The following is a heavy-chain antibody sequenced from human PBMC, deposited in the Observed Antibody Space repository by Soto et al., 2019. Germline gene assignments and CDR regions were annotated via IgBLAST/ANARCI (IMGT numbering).Heavy chain of an antibody. D-gene: IGHD4-17*01. CDR1: GGSISSSSDY. J-gene: IGHJ6*02. CDR2: IYDSGSA. CDR3: ARGQVTTATRLGYYYGMDV. Sequence: PSETLSLTCTVSGGSISSSSDYWGWLRQFPGKGLEWIGYIYDSGSAYYNPSLRSRVTMSVDTSKNQFSLKLSSVTAADTAVYYCARGQVTTATRLGYYYGMDVWGQGTTVTVSS. V-gene: IGHV4-39*07.